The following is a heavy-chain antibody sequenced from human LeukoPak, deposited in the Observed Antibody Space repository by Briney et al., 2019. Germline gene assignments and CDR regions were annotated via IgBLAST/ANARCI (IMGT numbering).Heavy chain of an antibody. CDR3: ARDKQLVPTH. J-gene: IGHJ4*02. CDR2: ISYDGSNK. CDR1: GFTFSSYG. D-gene: IGHD6-6*01. Sequence: QSGGSLRLSCAASGFTFSSYGMHWVRQAPGKGLEWVAVISYDGSNKYYADSVKGRFTISRDNSKNTLYLQMNSLRAEDTAVYYCARDKQLVPTHWGQGTLVTVSS. V-gene: IGHV3-30*03.